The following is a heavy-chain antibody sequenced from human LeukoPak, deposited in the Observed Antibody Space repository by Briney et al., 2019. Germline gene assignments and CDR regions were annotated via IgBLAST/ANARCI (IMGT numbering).Heavy chain of an antibody. CDR2: ISGSGSTI. V-gene: IGHV3-48*03. D-gene: IGHD5-24*01. J-gene: IGHJ4*02. CDR3: ARTQDRNGYSFDS. Sequence: GGSLRLSCAASGFTFSSYEMNWVRQAPGKGLEWVSYISGSGSTIYYAASVKGRFTISRDNAKNSLYLQMNSLRAEDTAVYYCARTQDRNGYSFDSWGQGTLVTVSS. CDR1: GFTFSSYE.